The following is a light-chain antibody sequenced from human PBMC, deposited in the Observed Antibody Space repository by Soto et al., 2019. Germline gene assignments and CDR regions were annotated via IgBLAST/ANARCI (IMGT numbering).Light chain of an antibody. J-gene: IGKJ1*01. CDR1: QSVSSY. CDR3: QQYAKWPRT. CDR2: DAS. Sequence: EIVVTQSPATVSLSTGERATLSCRASQSVSSYLPWYQQKPGQAPRLLIYDASNRATGIPARFSGGGSGAEYTLTISSLQSEDFALYYCQQYAKWPRTFAQGTK. V-gene: IGKV3-15*01.